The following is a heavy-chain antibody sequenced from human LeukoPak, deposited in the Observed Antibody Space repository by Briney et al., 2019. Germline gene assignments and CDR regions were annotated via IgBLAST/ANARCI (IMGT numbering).Heavy chain of an antibody. Sequence: QPGGSLRLSCAASGFTFSSYEMNWVRQAPGKGLEWVSYISSSGSTIYYADSVKGRFTISRDNAKNSLYLQMNSLRAEDTAVYYCARATRDWLLPSYYYYYMDVWGKGTTVTISS. CDR1: GFTFSSYE. V-gene: IGHV3-48*03. CDR3: ARATRDWLLPSYYYYYMDV. D-gene: IGHD3/OR15-3a*01. CDR2: ISSSGSTI. J-gene: IGHJ6*03.